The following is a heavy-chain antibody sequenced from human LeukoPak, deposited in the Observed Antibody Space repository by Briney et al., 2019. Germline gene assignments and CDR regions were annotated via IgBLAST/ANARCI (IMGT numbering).Heavy chain of an antibody. Sequence: SETLSLTCAVYGESFNRYYWSWIRQPPGKGLEWIAEIYHDGNTNYNPSLKSRVTISVDTSNNHFSLKLTSVTAADTAVYYCARLRNYDILTGYYSADYYYYYMDVWGKGTTVTISS. D-gene: IGHD3-9*01. V-gene: IGHV4-34*01. CDR1: GESFNRYY. CDR3: ARLRNYDILTGYYSADYYYYYMDV. J-gene: IGHJ6*03. CDR2: IYHDGNT.